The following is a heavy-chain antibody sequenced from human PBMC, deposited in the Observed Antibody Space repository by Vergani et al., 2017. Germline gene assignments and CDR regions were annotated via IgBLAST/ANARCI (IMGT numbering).Heavy chain of an antibody. CDR1: GGSVSSGSYY. D-gene: IGHD3-3*01. J-gene: IGHJ3*02. CDR2: IYYSGST. V-gene: IGHV4-61*10. CDR3: AREALSTTIFGVVIAFDI. Sequence: QVQLQESGPGLVKPSETLSLTCTVSGGSVSSGSYYWSWIRQPAGKGLEWIGYIYYSGSTNYNPSRKSRVTISVDTSKNQFALKLSSVTAADTAVYYCAREALSTTIFGVVIAFDIWGQGTMVTVSS.